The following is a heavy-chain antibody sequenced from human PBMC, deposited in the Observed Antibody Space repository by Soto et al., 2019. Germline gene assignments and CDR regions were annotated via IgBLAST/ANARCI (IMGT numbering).Heavy chain of an antibody. CDR1: GGTFSSHA. D-gene: IGHD2-15*01. Sequence: QVQLVQSGAEVKKPGSSVKVSCQASGGTFSSHAISWVRQAPGQGLEWMGGIIPIFGTPSYAQKFQDRVTITADESTSTTFMELRSLRFEDTAMYYCARDPGYCSDAKCEEWGQGTLVTVSS. CDR3: ARDPGYCSDAKCEE. CDR2: IIPIFGTP. V-gene: IGHV1-69*01. J-gene: IGHJ4*02.